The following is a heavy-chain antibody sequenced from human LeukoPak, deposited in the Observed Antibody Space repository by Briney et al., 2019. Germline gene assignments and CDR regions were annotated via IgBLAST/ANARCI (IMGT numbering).Heavy chain of an antibody. CDR2: IYSGGST. J-gene: IGHJ6*02. V-gene: IGHV3-53*01. CDR1: GFTVSSNY. CDR3: ARIPLIAVAGTHYYYGMDV. D-gene: IGHD6-19*01. Sequence: GGSLRLSCAASGFTVSSNYMSWVRQAPGKGLEWVSFIYSGGSTYYADSVKGRFTISRDNSKNTLYLQMNSLRAEDTAVYYCARIPLIAVAGTHYYYGMDVWGQGTTVTVSS.